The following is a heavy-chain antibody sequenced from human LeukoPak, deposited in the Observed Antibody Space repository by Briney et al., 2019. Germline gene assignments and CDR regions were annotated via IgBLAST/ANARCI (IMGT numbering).Heavy chain of an antibody. Sequence: GGSLRLSCAASGFTFSSYAMSWVRQAPGKGLEWVSTISDGGGTTYYADSVKGRFTISRDNSKNTLYLQMNSLRAEDTAVYYCAKSREAARRGYFDYWGQGTLVTVSS. D-gene: IGHD6-6*01. CDR2: ISDGGGTT. CDR3: AKSREAARRGYFDY. CDR1: GFTFSSYA. V-gene: IGHV3-23*01. J-gene: IGHJ4*02.